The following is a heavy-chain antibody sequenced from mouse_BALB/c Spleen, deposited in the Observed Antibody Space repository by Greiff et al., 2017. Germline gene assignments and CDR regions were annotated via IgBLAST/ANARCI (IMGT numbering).Heavy chain of an antibody. CDR1: GYSFTGYY. D-gene: IGHD1-1*01. CDR2: INPYNGAT. V-gene: IGHV1-26*01. CDR3: ARWITTVPELTGYYYAMDY. Sequence: EVQLQQSGPELVKPGASVKISCKASGYSFTGYYMHWVKQSHVKSLEWIGRINPYNGATSYNQNFKDKASLTVDKSSSTAYMELHSLTSEDSAVYYCARWITTVPELTGYYYAMDYWGQGTSVTVSS. J-gene: IGHJ4*01.